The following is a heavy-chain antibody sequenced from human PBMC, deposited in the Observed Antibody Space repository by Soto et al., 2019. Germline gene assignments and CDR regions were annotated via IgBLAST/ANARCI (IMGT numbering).Heavy chain of an antibody. CDR2: ISAHNGNT. CDR1: GYAFTTYG. Sequence: QVHLVQSGAEVKKPGAAVTVSCKGSGYAFTTYGITWVRQAPGQGLEWMGWISAHNGNTNYAQKRQGRVTVTRDTSTSTAYMKLRSLRADDTAVYYCARGRYGDYWGHGALVTVSS. CDR3: ARGRYGDY. V-gene: IGHV1-18*01. D-gene: IGHD1-1*01. J-gene: IGHJ4*01.